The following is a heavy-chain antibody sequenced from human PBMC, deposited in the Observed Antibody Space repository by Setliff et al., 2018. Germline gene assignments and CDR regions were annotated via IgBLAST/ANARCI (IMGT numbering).Heavy chain of an antibody. CDR3: ARSSAPSVVLPADFDF. CDR2: ISGFTGDT. Sequence: ASVQVSCKTSGFMFSTYGLSWVRQAPGQGPEWIGCISGFTGDTHYAPKFQDRVILTIDESSTTAHMELRSLTSDDTAFYYCARSSAPSVVLPADFDFWGLGTPVTVSS. CDR1: GFMFSTYG. J-gene: IGHJ4*02. D-gene: IGHD3-3*01. V-gene: IGHV1-18*01.